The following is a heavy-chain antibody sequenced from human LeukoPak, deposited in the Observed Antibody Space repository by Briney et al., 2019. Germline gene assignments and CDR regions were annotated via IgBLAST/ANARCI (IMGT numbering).Heavy chain of an antibody. J-gene: IGHJ3*02. CDR3: ARDRYSSSWYDAFDI. CDR2: IHYSGNT. CDR1: GGSISGYY. Sequence: PSETLSLTCTVSGGSISGYYWSWIRQPPGKGLEWIGYIHYSGNTNYNPSLKSRVTISVDTSKNQFSLKLRSVTAADTAVYYCARDRYSSSWYDAFDIWGQGTMVTVSS. D-gene: IGHD6-13*01. V-gene: IGHV4-59*12.